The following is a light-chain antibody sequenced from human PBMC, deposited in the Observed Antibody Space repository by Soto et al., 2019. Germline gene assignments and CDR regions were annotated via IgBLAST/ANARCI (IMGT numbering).Light chain of an antibody. CDR1: QSVSSSY. CDR3: QQYGSSLFT. Sequence: IVLTQSPGTLSLSPGERATLSCRASQSVSSSYLAWYQQKPGQAPRLLIYDASSRATGIPDRFSGSGAGTDFTLTISRLEPEDFAVYYCQQYGSSLFTFGPGTKVAIK. V-gene: IGKV3-20*01. J-gene: IGKJ3*01. CDR2: DAS.